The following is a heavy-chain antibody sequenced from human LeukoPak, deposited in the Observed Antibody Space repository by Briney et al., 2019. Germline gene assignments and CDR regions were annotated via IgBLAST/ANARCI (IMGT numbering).Heavy chain of an antibody. CDR1: GDTFTSYG. CDR2: ISAYNGNT. Sequence: ASVKVSCKASGDTFTSYGISWVRQAPGQGLEWMGWISAYNGNTNYAQKLQGRVTMTTDTSTSTAYMELRSLRSDDTAVYYCARDGITMIVGYYFDYWGQGTLVTVSS. V-gene: IGHV1-18*01. CDR3: ARDGITMIVGYYFDY. D-gene: IGHD3-22*01. J-gene: IGHJ4*02.